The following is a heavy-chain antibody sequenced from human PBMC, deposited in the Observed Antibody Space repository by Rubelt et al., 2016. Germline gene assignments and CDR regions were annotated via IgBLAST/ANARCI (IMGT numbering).Heavy chain of an antibody. CDR3: ARGTYGSRSAYYYGMDV. D-gene: IGHD3-10*01. J-gene: IGHJ6*02. Sequence: GQGLEWMGWINPNSGGTNYAQKFQGWVTMTRDTSISTAYMELRRLRSDDTAVFYCARGTYGSRSAYYYGMDVWGQGTTVTVSS. CDR2: INPNSGGT. V-gene: IGHV1-2*04.